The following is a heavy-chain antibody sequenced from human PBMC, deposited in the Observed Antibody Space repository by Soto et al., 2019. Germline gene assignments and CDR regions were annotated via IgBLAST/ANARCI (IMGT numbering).Heavy chain of an antibody. J-gene: IGHJ4*02. CDR3: ARDIGDGSGTYYNVAPDY. CDR2: INVANGDT. D-gene: IGHD3-10*01. CDR1: GYIFTRYT. Sequence: ASVKVSCKASGYIFTRYTIHWVRQAPGQRLEWMGWINVANGDTKYSEKFQGRVTITRDTSTGTSYMELSSLTSEVSAVYYFARDIGDGSGTYYNVAPDYWGQGTQVTVSS. V-gene: IGHV1-3*01.